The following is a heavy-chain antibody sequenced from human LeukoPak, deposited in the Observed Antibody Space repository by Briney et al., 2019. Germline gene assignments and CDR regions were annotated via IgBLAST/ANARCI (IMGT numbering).Heavy chain of an antibody. CDR1: GFTFSSYG. J-gene: IGHJ4*02. Sequence: GGSLRLSCAASGFTFSSYGMTWVRQAPGKGLEWVSGISGSGGSTYYEDSVKGRITISRDNSKNTLYLQMNSLRAEDTAVYYCAKNSGGTCYSHLDYWGQGTLVTVSS. D-gene: IGHD2-15*01. V-gene: IGHV3-23*01. CDR2: ISGSGGST. CDR3: AKNSGGTCYSHLDY.